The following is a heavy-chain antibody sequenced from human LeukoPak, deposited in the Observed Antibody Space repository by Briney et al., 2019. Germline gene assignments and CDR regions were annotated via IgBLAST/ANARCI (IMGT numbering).Heavy chain of an antibody. V-gene: IGHV3-74*01. D-gene: IGHD1-20*01. J-gene: IGHJ4*02. Sequence: PGGSLRLSCKASGFPLVSYWMNWVRQAPGKGLVWVSRINSDGSITNYADSVTGRFTISRDNGKSTLHLQLNSLRAEDTAVYYCVREANLLYNWNDGKQLDYWGRGTQVTVSS. CDR1: GFPLVSYW. CDR3: VREANLLYNWNDGKQLDY. CDR2: INSDGSIT.